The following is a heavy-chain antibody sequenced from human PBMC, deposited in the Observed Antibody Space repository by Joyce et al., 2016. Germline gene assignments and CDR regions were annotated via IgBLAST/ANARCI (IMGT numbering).Heavy chain of an antibody. CDR2: INHRGNT. CDR3: ARVRGITWYSYFDS. J-gene: IGHJ4*02. Sequence: QVQLQQWGAGLLKPSETLSLTCAVYGGSFSGAYWSWIRQPPGKGLEWIGEINHRGNTSYTPSLKRRVTISLDTSNNHFSLQLASVTAADTAVYYCARVRGITWYSYFDSWGQGTLVTVAS. CDR1: GGSFSGAY. D-gene: IGHD6-13*01. V-gene: IGHV4-34*01.